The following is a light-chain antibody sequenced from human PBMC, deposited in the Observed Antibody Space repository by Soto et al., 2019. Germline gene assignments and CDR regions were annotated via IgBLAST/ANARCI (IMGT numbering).Light chain of an antibody. CDR1: QSISSN. CDR2: DAF. CDR3: QQYNNWPET. J-gene: IGKJ1*01. V-gene: IGKV3-15*01. Sequence: EILMTQSPATLSVSPGERATLACRASQSISSNLAWYHHKPGQAPRLLIYDAFTRATGIPARFSGSGSGTEFTPTISSLQSEDFAVYYCQQYNNWPETFGQGTKVDIK.